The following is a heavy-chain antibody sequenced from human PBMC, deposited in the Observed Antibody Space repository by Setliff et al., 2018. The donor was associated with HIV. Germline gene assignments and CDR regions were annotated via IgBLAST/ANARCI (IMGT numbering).Heavy chain of an antibody. D-gene: IGHD3-3*01. CDR2: IWPDDSDT. CDR1: GYNFTNYC. CDR3: ARLSKFYDFWTPNY. V-gene: IGHV5-51*01. Sequence: PGESLKISCKGSGYNFTNYCIVWVRQMPGNGLEWVGLIWPDDSDTIYSPSFQGQVTLSADKSITTVYLQWNSLKAPDTAIYYCARLSKFYDFWTPNYWGQGTLVTVSS. J-gene: IGHJ4*02.